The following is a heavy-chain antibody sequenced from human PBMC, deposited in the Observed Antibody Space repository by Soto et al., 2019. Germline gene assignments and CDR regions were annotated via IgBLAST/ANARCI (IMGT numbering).Heavy chain of an antibody. J-gene: IGHJ6*01. D-gene: IGHD6-6*01. CDR2: INHSGST. Sequence: SETLSLTCAVNGGCFSGYYWSWIRKPPGKGLEWIGEINHSGSTNYNPSLKSRVTISVDTSKNQFSLKLTYVTAADTAVYYCASQLVPLYYYYGMDVWGQGTTVTVSS. V-gene: IGHV4-34*01. CDR3: ASQLVPLYYYYGMDV. CDR1: GGCFSGYY.